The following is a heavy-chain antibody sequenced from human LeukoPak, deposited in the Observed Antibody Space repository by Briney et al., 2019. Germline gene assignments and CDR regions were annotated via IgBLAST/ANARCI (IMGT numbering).Heavy chain of an antibody. CDR1: GFTFSSYW. Sequence: GGSLRLSCAASGFTFSSYWMSWMRQAPGKGLEWVANIKYDGNEEYYVDSVKGRFTTSRDNAKNTVFLQMNSLRAEDTAIYYCTRAGQYRHDYWGQGTLVTVSS. J-gene: IGHJ4*02. D-gene: IGHD1-1*01. V-gene: IGHV3-7*01. CDR3: TRAGQYRHDY. CDR2: IKYDGNEE.